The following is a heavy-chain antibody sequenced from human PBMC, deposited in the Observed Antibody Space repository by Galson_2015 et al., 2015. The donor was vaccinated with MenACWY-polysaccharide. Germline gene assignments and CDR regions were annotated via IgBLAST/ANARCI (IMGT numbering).Heavy chain of an antibody. Sequence: FQGRVTITADTSTNTAYMELSSLESDDTAVYYCARVDCSGGNCYLDYWGQGTLVTVSS. V-gene: IGHV1-69*04. J-gene: IGHJ4*02. CDR3: ARVDCSGGNCYLDY. D-gene: IGHD2-15*01.